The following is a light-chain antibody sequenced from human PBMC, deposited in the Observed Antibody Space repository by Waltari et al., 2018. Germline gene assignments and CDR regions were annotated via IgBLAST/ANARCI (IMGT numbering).Light chain of an antibody. J-gene: IGLJ3*02. CDR2: RDD. Sequence: QSGLTQPPSASGAPGPRVTISCSGTYSNIGNNVVNWYQQLPGKAPKLLIYRDDHRPSGVPDRFSASKSGSSASLAIGGLQSEDEADYYCASWDDRLNGHWVFGGGTKVTVL. CDR3: ASWDDRLNGHWV. V-gene: IGLV1-44*01. CDR1: YSNIGNNV.